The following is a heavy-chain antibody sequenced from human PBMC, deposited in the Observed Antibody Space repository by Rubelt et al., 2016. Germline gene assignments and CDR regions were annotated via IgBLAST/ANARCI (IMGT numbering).Heavy chain of an antibody. CDR1: GYSFTSYW. D-gene: IGHD3-3*01. J-gene: IGHJ4*02. CDR2: IYPGDSDT. Sequence: EVQLVQSGAEVKKPGESLKISCKGSGYSFTSYWIGWVRQMPGKGLEWMGIIYPGDSDTRYSRSFQGQATISADKSISTAYLEWGSLKASDTAMYYCGTKSGYPDLPLDYWGQGTLVTVSS. CDR3: GTKSGYPDLPLDY. V-gene: IGHV5-51*01.